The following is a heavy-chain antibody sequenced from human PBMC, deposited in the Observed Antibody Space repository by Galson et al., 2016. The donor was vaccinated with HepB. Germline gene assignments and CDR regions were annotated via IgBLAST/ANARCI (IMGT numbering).Heavy chain of an antibody. CDR3: ATVLNSRWGDLFDN. Sequence: SLRLSCAASGFTLDHYAMHWVRQAPGKGLEWVSGISWNSGSIGYADSVKGRFTISRDNSRNTLYMQMNSLRDDDTAVYYCATVLNSRWGDLFDNWGQGTLVTVST. CDR1: GFTLDHYA. D-gene: IGHD4-11*01. CDR2: ISWNSGSI. J-gene: IGHJ4*02. V-gene: IGHV3-9*01.